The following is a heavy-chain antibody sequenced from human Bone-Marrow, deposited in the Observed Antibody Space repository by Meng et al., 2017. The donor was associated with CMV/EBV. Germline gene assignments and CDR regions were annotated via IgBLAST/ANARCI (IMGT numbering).Heavy chain of an antibody. J-gene: IGHJ4*02. CDR1: GFTFGDYA. D-gene: IGHD3-22*01. CDR2: IRSKAYGGTT. CDR3: TRGWEDSSGYYCFDY. V-gene: IGHV3-49*04. Sequence: GESQKISCTASGFTFGDYAMSWVRQAPGKGLEWVGFIRSKAYGGTTEYAASVKGRFTISRDDSKSIAYLQMNSLKTEDTAVYYCTRGWEDSSGYYCFDYWGQGTLVTVSS.